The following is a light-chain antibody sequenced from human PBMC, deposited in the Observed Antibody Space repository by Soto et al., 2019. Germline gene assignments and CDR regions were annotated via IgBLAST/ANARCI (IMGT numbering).Light chain of an antibody. CDR1: SSNIGNNN. CDR2: NYN. J-gene: IGLJ1*01. V-gene: IGLV1-44*01. Sequence: QSVLTQPPSASGTPGQRVTISCSGSSSNIGNNNNVNWYQQLPGTAPKLFMYNYNQRPSGVPDRFSGSKSGTSASLAISGLQSEDEAYYYCAVRDHSSNGYVFATGLEATVL. CDR3: AVRDHSSNGYV.